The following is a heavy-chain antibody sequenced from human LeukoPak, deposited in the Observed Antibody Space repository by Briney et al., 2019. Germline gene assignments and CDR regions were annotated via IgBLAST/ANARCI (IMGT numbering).Heavy chain of an antibody. CDR3: AREKDNWGSSYFDY. CDR1: GFTVSSNY. D-gene: IGHD7-27*01. V-gene: IGHV3-53*01. CDR2: IYSLGST. J-gene: IGHJ4*02. Sequence: GGSLRLSCSASGFTVSSNYMSWVRQPPGKGLEWVSVIYSLGSTYYPDSLNRRFTISRDNYKNTLYLQMNSLRAEETAVYYCAREKDNWGSSYFDYWGKGTLVTVS.